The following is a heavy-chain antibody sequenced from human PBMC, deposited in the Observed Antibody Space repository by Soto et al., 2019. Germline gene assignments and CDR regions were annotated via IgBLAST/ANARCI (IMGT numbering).Heavy chain of an antibody. Sequence: PSETLSLTCTVSGGPNSNYYWNWIQQPPGKGLEWIGYIYDSGSTTYNPSLKSRVTISVDTSKNQFSLKLNSVTAADTAVYYCASGVATAPFDYWGQGTLVTVSS. CDR1: GGPNSNYY. CDR3: ASGVATAPFDY. D-gene: IGHD5-12*01. V-gene: IGHV4-59*01. J-gene: IGHJ4*02. CDR2: IYDSGST.